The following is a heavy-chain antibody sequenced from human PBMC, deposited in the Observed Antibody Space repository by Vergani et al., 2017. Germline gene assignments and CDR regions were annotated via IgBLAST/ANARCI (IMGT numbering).Heavy chain of an antibody. CDR3: ARYWDSSGYFDY. CDR2: INHSGST. V-gene: IGHV4-34*01. Sequence: QVQLQQWGAGLLKPSETLSLTCAVYGGSFSGYYWSWIRQPPGKGLEWIGEINHSGSTNYNPSLKSRVTISVDTSKNQFSLKLSSVTAADTAVYYCARYWDSSGYFDYWGQGTLVTVSS. CDR1: GGSFSGYY. D-gene: IGHD3-22*01. J-gene: IGHJ4*02.